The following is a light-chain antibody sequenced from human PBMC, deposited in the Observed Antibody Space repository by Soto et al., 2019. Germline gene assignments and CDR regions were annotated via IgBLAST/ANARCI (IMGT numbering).Light chain of an antibody. CDR2: DVN. V-gene: IGLV2-14*01. CDR1: SSDVGAYNY. J-gene: IGLJ1*01. CDR3: SSYTSSSTYV. Sequence: QSALTQPASGSGSPGQSITISCTGTSSDVGAYNYVSWYQQHPGKAPKLMIYDVNNRPSGVSNRFSGSKSGNTASLTISGLQAEDEADYYCSSYTSSSTYVFGTGTKLTVL.